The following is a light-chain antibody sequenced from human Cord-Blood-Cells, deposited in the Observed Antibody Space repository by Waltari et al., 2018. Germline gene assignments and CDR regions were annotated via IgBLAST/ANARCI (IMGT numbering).Light chain of an antibody. Sequence: ETVLTQSPGTLSLSPGERATLPCRASQSVISSYLAWYQQKPGQAPRLLIYSASSLATGIPDRFSGSGSGTDFTLTISRLEPEDFAVYYCQQYGSSLALTFGGGTKVEIK. CDR1: QSVISSY. CDR3: QQYGSSLALT. V-gene: IGKV3-20*01. CDR2: SAS. J-gene: IGKJ4*01.